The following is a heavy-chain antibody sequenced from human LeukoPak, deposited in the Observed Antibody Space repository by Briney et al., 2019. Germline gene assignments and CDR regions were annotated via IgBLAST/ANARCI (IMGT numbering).Heavy chain of an antibody. D-gene: IGHD1-7*01. CDR1: GFTFSNYW. CDR2: IKQDGSEK. V-gene: IGHV3-7*01. Sequence: PGGSLRLSCAASGFTFSNYWMSWVRQAPGKGLQWVANIKQDGSEKCYVDSVKGRFTISRDNAKKSLYLQMNSLRAEDTAVYYCARDDDWNYEDYWGQGTLVTVSS. CDR3: ARDDDWNYEDY. J-gene: IGHJ4*02.